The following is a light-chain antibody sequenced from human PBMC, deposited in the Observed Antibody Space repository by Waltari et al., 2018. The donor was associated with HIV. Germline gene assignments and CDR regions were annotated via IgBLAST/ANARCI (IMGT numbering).Light chain of an antibody. Sequence: EIVLTQSPATLSLSHGERATLSCRASQSVSSYLAWYQQKPGQAPRLLIYDASNRATGIPARFSGSGSGTDFTLTISSLEPEDFAVYYCQQRSNWPPFTFGPGTKVDIK. CDR1: QSVSSY. CDR3: QQRSNWPPFT. J-gene: IGKJ3*01. CDR2: DAS. V-gene: IGKV3-11*01.